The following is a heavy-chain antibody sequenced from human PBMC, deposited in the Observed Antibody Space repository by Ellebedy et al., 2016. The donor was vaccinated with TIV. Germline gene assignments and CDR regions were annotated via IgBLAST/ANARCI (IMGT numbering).Heavy chain of an antibody. CDR1: GYRFTNYW. V-gene: IGHV5-51*01. J-gene: IGHJ5*02. D-gene: IGHD3-10*01. CDR2: IYPGDSAT. CDR3: ARRAQVYGSGTTYFDP. Sequence: GESLKISCNGSGYRFTNYWIGWVRQMPGKGLEWMGSIYPGDSATRYSPSFQGQVTISADKSISTAFLQWSGLKASDTAIYYCARRAQVYGSGTTYFDPWGQGTLVTVSS.